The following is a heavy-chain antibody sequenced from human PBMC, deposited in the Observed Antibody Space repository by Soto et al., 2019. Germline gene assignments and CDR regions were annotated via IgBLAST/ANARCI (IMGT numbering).Heavy chain of an antibody. CDR2: ISWNSGSI. V-gene: IGHV3-9*01. Sequence: PGGSLRLSCAASGFTFDNFAMHWVRQAPGKGLEWVSGISWNSGSIGYADSVKARFTISRDNAKNSLYLQMNSLRAEDTALYYCAKDLAGKGDFYYYYGVDVWGQGTTVTVSS. CDR3: AKDLAGKGDFYYYYGVDV. J-gene: IGHJ6*02. D-gene: IGHD6-19*01. CDR1: GFTFDNFA.